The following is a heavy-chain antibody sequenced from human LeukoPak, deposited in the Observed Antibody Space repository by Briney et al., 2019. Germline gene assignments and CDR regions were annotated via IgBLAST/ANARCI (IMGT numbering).Heavy chain of an antibody. V-gene: IGHV1-69*05. CDR2: IIPIFGTA. Sequence: SVKVSCKASGGTFSSYAISWVRQAPGQGLEWMGGIIPIFGTANYAQKFQGRVTITTDESTSTAYMELSSLRSEDTAVYCCARGYCSSTSCYNSFDYWGQGTLVTVSS. D-gene: IGHD2-2*02. J-gene: IGHJ4*02. CDR3: ARGYCSSTSCYNSFDY. CDR1: GGTFSSYA.